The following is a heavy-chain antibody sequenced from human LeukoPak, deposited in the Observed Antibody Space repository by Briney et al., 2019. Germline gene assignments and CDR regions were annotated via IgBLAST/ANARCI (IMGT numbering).Heavy chain of an antibody. CDR1: GGTFSSYA. V-gene: IGHV1-69*04. J-gene: IGHJ4*02. D-gene: IGHD6-13*01. CDR3: ARQSSGIAATDKIDY. Sequence: SVKVSCKASGGTFSSYAISWVRQAPGQGLEWMGRIIPILGIANYAQKFQGRVTITADKSTSTAYMELSSLRSEDTAIYYCARQSSGIAATDKIDYWGQGTLVTVSS. CDR2: IIPILGIA.